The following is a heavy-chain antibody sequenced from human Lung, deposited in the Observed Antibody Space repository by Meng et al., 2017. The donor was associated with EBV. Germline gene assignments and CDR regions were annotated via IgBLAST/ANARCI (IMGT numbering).Heavy chain of an antibody. V-gene: IGHV4-30-4*08. CDR3: AREYSSSSGLPGP. Sequence: QPQESGSVLVKSSQTLSLTCTVSGGSIRFGDYYWSWIRQPPGKGLEWIGNIYDSGSTSYNPSLMSRVTISVDTSRNQFSLKLTSVTAADTAVYYCAREYSSSSGLPGPWGQGTLVTVSS. J-gene: IGHJ5*02. CDR2: IYDSGST. CDR1: GGSIRFGDYY. D-gene: IGHD6-6*01.